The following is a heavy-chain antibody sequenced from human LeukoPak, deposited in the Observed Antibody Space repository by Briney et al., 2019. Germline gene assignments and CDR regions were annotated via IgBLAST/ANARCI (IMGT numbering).Heavy chain of an antibody. CDR1: GYSFTDYY. Sequence: ASVKVSCKASGYSFTDYYMHWVRQAPGQGLEWMGWINPNGGGTNYAQKFQGRVTMTRDTSISTAYMELTRLRSEDTAVYYCAREWTDSGSYSRHFDYWGQGTLVTVSS. CDR3: AREWTDSGSYSRHFDY. V-gene: IGHV1-2*02. CDR2: INPNGGGT. J-gene: IGHJ4*02. D-gene: IGHD1-26*01.